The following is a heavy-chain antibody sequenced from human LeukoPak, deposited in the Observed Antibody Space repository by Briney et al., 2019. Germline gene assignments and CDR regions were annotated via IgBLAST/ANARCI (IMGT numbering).Heavy chain of an antibody. V-gene: IGHV1-46*01. J-gene: IGHJ3*02. Sequence: ASVKVSCKASGYTFTSYYMHWVRQAPGQGLEWMGIINPSGGSTSYAQKFQGRVTITADKSTSTAYMELSSLRSEDTAVYYCASFSSSLAYAFDIWGQGTMVTVSS. CDR2: INPSGGST. CDR1: GYTFTSYY. D-gene: IGHD6-6*01. CDR3: ASFSSSLAYAFDI.